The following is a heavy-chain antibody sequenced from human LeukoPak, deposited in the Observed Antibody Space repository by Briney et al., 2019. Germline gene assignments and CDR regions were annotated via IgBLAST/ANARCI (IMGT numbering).Heavy chain of an antibody. CDR1: GFTFSSYA. CDR3: ARETASSSSWYDY. J-gene: IGHJ4*02. Sequence: GGSLRLSCSASGFTFSSYAMHWIRQAPGKGLEWVSYITFSGSTEFYADSAKGRFTISRDNAKNSLYLQMNNLRPEDTAVYYCARETASSSSWYDYWGLGTLVTVSS. CDR2: ITFSGSTE. D-gene: IGHD6-13*01. V-gene: IGHV3-48*03.